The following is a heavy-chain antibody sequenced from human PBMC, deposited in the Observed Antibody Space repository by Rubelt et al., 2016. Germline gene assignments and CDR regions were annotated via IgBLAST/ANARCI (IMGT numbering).Heavy chain of an antibody. D-gene: IGHD1-26*01. CDR2: INTASDNI. Sequence: VEFGGGLAQPGGSLRLSCAASGFTFSSYAMNWVRQAPGKGLEWVSHINTASDNIDYADSVKGRFTISRDNSKNTLYLQMNSLRAEDTAVYYCARDLVGVYYWGQGTLVTVSS. CDR1: GFTFSSYA. CDR3: ARDLVGVYY. V-gene: IGHV3-23*04. J-gene: IGHJ4*02.